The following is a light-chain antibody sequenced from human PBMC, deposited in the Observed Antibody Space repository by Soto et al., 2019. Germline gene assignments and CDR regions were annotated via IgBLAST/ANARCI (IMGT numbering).Light chain of an antibody. CDR3: KQYNSYPTT. CDR2: KAS. CDR1: QSISSW. J-gene: IGKJ5*01. Sequence: DIQMTQSPSTLSASVGDRVTITCRASQSISSWLAWYQQKPGKAPKLLIYKASSLESGVPSRFSGSGSGTKFTLPISTLQPDDFATFYCKQYNSYPTTSGQGTRLEIK. V-gene: IGKV1-5*03.